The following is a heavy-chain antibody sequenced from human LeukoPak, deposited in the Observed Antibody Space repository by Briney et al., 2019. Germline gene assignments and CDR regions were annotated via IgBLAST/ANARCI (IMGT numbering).Heavy chain of an antibody. Sequence: SGGSLRLSCAASGFTFSSYEMNWVRQAPGKGLEWVSYISRGGTTTFYADSVKGRFTISRDNAKNSLYLQMNSLRAEDTAVYYCARDAYVNNYDSSGYSDYSYCGMDVWGQGTTVTVSS. J-gene: IGHJ6*02. CDR3: ARDAYVNNYDSSGYSDYSYCGMDV. CDR2: ISRGGTTT. CDR1: GFTFSSYE. D-gene: IGHD3-22*01. V-gene: IGHV3-48*03.